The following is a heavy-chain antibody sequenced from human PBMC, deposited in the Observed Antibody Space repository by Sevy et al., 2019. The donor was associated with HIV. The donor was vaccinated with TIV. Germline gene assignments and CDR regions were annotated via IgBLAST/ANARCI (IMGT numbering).Heavy chain of an antibody. Sequence: GGSPRLSCVASGFTFSNSAMSWVRQAPGKGLQWVSFIRGSGDGIFYADSAKGRFTISRDNSKNTLYLQMNALRVEDTAVYYCVKRKLLRDYFYYMDVWGKGTTVTVSS. CDR2: IRGSGDGI. CDR3: VKRKLLRDYFYYMDV. J-gene: IGHJ6*03. V-gene: IGHV3-23*01. CDR1: GFTFSNSA.